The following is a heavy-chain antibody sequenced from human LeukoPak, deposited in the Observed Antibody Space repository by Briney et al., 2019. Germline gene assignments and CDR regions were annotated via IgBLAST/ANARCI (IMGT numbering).Heavy chain of an antibody. Sequence: ATVTVSCKASGYTFTSYDMHWVRHPPGPGHERKGIINPSGGSTSYAQKFQGRVTMTRDTSTSTVYMELSSLRSEDTAVYYCATFGGGYSGYGFDYWGQGTLVTVSS. V-gene: IGHV1-46*01. D-gene: IGHD5-12*01. CDR2: INPSGGST. CDR1: GYTFTSYD. J-gene: IGHJ4*02. CDR3: ATFGGGYSGYGFDY.